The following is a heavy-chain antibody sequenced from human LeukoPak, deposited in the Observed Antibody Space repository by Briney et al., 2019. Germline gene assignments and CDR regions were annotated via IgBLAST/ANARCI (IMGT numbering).Heavy chain of an antibody. Sequence: GASVKVSCKASGYTFTGYYMHWVRQAPGQGLERMGWINPNSGGTNYAQKFQGRVTMTRDTSISTAYMELSRLRSDDTAVYYCARFKVNKGKSRHIDYWGQGTLVTVSS. CDR3: ARFKVNKGKSRHIDY. CDR2: INPNSGGT. J-gene: IGHJ4*02. D-gene: IGHD1/OR15-1a*01. V-gene: IGHV1-2*02. CDR1: GYTFTGYY.